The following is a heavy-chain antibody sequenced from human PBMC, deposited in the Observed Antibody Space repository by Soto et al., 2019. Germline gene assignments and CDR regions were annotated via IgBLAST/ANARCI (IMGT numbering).Heavy chain of an antibody. CDR1: CGSVSSGSYY. Sequence: SETLSLTCTVSCGSVSSGSYYWSWIRQPPGKGLEWIGYIYYSGSTNYNPSLKSRVTISVDTSKNQFSLKLSSVTAADTAVYYCAREFEWAVTTNPNYYYYGMDVWGQGTTVTVSS. CDR2: IYYSGST. CDR3: AREFEWAVTTNPNYYYYGMDV. D-gene: IGHD4-4*01. V-gene: IGHV4-61*01. J-gene: IGHJ6*02.